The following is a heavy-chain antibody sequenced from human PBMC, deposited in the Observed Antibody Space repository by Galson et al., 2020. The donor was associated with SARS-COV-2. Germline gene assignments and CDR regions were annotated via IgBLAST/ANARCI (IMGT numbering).Heavy chain of an antibody. CDR1: GYSFTSYW. J-gene: IGHJ6*02. Sequence: GESLKISCKGSGYSFTSYWIGWVRQMPGKGLEWMGIIYPGDSDTRYSPSFQGQVTISADKSISTAYLQWSSLKASDTAMYYCARHRGPSYGSGRDGEYYYYGMDVWGQGTTVTVSS. CDR3: ARHRGPSYGSGRDGEYYYYGMDV. CDR2: IYPGDSDT. D-gene: IGHD3-10*01. V-gene: IGHV5-51*01.